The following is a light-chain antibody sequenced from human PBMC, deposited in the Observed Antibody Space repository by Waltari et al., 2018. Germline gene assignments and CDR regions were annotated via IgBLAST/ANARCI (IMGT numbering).Light chain of an antibody. CDR2: AAS. CDR3: QQRSNWPGT. V-gene: IGKV3-11*01. CDR1: QSVRNY. Sequence: DIVLTQSPATLSLSPGERANISCRASQSVRNYLAWYQQRPGQAPRLLIYAASNRATGIPARFSGSGSETDFTLTISSLEPEDFAVYYCQQRSNWPGTFGQGTKVEIK. J-gene: IGKJ1*01.